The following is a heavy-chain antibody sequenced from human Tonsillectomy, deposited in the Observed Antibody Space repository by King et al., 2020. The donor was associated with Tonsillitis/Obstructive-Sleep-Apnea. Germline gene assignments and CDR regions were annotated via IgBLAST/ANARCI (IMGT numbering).Heavy chain of an antibody. CDR2: SRPYDGDT. D-gene: IGHD3-22*01. Sequence: VQLVESGAEVKKPGASVKVSCKASGYTFTSYDITWVRQAPGQGLEWKGWSRPYDGDTNYAQKLQGRVTMTSDTSTTTAYMELRSLRSDDTAVYYCARDYYDSSGYYHGYFQHWGQGTLVTVSS. CDR1: GYTFTSYD. J-gene: IGHJ1*01. CDR3: ARDYYDSSGYYHGYFQH. V-gene: IGHV1-18*01.